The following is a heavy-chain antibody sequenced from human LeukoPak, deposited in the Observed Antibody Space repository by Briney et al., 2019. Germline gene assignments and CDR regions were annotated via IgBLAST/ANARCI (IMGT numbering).Heavy chain of an antibody. CDR3: ARLLWLGELSVNWFDP. D-gene: IGHD3-10*01. CDR2: IYYSGST. CDR1: GGSISSYY. V-gene: IGHV4-59*08. J-gene: IGHJ5*02. Sequence: SETLSLTCTVSGGSISSYYWSWIRQPPGKGLEWIGYIYYSGSTNYNPSLKSRVTISVDTSKNQFSLKLSSVTAADTAVYYCARLLWLGELSVNWFDPLGQGTQVTVSS.